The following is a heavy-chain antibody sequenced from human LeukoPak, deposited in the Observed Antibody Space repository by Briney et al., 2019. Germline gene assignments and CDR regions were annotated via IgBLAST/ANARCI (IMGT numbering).Heavy chain of an antibody. V-gene: IGHV3-53*01. D-gene: IGHD3-9*01. J-gene: IGHJ5*02. CDR3: ARVFYRYFVDNWFDP. CDR2: LYNTGNT. CDR1: GSTVNSNY. Sequence: PGGSLRLSCAASGSTVNSNYLSWVRQAPGKGLEWVSTLYNTGNTYYADSVKGRFTISKDNSKNTLYLQMNSLRAEDTAVYYCARVFYRYFVDNWFDPWGQGTLVTVSS.